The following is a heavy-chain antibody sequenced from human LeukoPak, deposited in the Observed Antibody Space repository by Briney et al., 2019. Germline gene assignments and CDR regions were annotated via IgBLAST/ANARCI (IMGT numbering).Heavy chain of an antibody. V-gene: IGHV1-18*01. D-gene: IGHD1-20*01. CDR1: GYTFTSYG. CDR2: ISAYNGNT. Sequence: ASVKVSCKASGYTFTSYGISWVRQAPGQGLEWMGWISAYNGNTNYAQKLQGRVTMTTDTSTSTAYMELRSLRSDDTAVYYCARSLTGTELYYYYYMDVWGKGTTVTVSS. CDR3: ARSLTGTELYYYYYMDV. J-gene: IGHJ6*03.